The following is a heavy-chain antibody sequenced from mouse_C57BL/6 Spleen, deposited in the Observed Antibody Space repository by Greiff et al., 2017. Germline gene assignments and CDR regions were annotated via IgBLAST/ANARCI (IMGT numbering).Heavy chain of an antibody. CDR1: GYTFTSYW. D-gene: IGHD2-2*01. J-gene: IGHJ4*01. V-gene: IGHV1-53*01. CDR3: ARGEYYGYGAQAMDY. CDR2: INPSNGGT. Sequence: VQLQQPGTELVKPGASVKLSCKASGYTFTSYWMHWVKQRPGQGLEWIGNINPSNGGTNYNEKFKSKATLTVDKSSSTAYMQLSSLTSEDSAVYYCARGEYYGYGAQAMDYWGQGTSVTVSS.